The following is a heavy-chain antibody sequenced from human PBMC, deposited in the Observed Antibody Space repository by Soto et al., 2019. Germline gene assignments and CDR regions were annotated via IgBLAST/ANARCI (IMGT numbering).Heavy chain of an antibody. CDR1: GYTFTSYG. V-gene: IGHV1-18*01. J-gene: IGHJ6*03. Sequence: ASVKVSCKASGYTFTSYGISWVRQAPGQGLEWMGWISVYNGNTNYAQKLQGRVTMTTDTSTSTAYMELRSLRSDDTAVYYCARGFGEYFGYYYYYYMDVWDKGTTVTVSS. D-gene: IGHD3-10*01. CDR3: ARGFGEYFGYYYYYYMDV. CDR2: ISVYNGNT.